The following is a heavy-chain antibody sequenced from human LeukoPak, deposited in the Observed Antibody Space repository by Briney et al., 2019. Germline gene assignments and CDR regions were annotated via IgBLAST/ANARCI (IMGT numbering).Heavy chain of an antibody. Sequence: GGSLRLSCAASGFTFSSYSMNWVRQAPGKGLEWVSYISSGSTTIYYADSVKGRFTISRDNAKNSVYLLMDSLRVDDTAVYYCARDPPYDAFDIWGQGTMVTVSS. J-gene: IGHJ3*02. CDR1: GFTFSSYS. CDR2: ISSGSTTI. V-gene: IGHV3-48*04. CDR3: ARDPPYDAFDI.